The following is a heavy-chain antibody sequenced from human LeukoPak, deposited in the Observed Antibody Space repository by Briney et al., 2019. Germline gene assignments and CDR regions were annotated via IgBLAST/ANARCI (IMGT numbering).Heavy chain of an antibody. CDR3: ARLPGGTGSYLFDY. J-gene: IGHJ4*02. Sequence: SGPALVKPTQTLTLTCTFSGFSLSTSGMRVVWIRHPPGKALEWLARIDLDDDKYYSTSLKTRLTISKDTSKNPVVLTMTNMGPVDTATYYCARLPGGTGSYLFDYWGQGTLVTVSS. CDR2: IDLDDDK. V-gene: IGHV2-70*04. D-gene: IGHD1-26*01. CDR1: GFSLSTSGMR.